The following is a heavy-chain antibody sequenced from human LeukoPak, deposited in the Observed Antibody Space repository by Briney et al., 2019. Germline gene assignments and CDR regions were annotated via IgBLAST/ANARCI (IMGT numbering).Heavy chain of an antibody. CDR3: ARDIGSGDAFDI. V-gene: IGHV3-7*01. Sequence: GGSLRLSCAASGFIFSNYWMSWVRQAPGKGLEWVANIKQDGSEKYYVDSVKGRFAISRDNAKNSLYLEMNNLSAEDTALYYCARDIGSGDAFDIWGQGTMVTVSS. J-gene: IGHJ3*02. CDR1: GFIFSNYW. CDR2: IKQDGSEK. D-gene: IGHD3-10*01.